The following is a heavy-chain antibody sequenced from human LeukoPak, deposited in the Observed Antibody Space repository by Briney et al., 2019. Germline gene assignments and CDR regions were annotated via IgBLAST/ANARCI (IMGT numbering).Heavy chain of an antibody. CDR3: AADGEYAFLV. CDR2: IINDRITT. CDR1: GLTFQNTW. V-gene: IGHV3-74*01. J-gene: IGHJ3*01. Sequence: PGGSLRLSCAASGLTFQNTWMHWIRQAPGEGLVWVSRIINDRITTTYADSVKGRFTISRDNAKKTLYLQMNSLRADDTAVYYCAADGEYAFLVWGQGTMVTVSS. D-gene: IGHD5-24*01.